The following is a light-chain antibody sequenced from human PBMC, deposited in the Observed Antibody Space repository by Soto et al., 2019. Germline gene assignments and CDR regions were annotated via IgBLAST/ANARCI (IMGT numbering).Light chain of an antibody. CDR3: KSYAGSNPYV. CDR1: KSDIGVYDF. V-gene: IGLV2-8*01. J-gene: IGLJ1*01. Sequence: QAVLTQPPSASGSPGQAVTISCIGTKSDIGVYDFVSWYQHHPGKAPRLIIYEVVQRPSGVPDRFSGSKSGNTASPTVSRLQAADEADYFCKSYAGSNPYVFGSGTKVTVL. CDR2: EVV.